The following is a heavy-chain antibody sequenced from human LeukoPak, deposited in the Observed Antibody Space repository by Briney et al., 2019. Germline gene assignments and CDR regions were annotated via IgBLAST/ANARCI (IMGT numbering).Heavy chain of an antibody. V-gene: IGHV4-34*01. J-gene: IGHJ4*02. Sequence: PSETLSLTCAVYGGSFSGYYWSWIRQPPGKGLEWIGSIYYSGSTYYNPSLKSRVTISVDTSKNQFSLKLSSVTAADTAVYYCARRWSGSYHLSPFDYWGQGTLVTVSS. CDR1: GGSFSGYY. CDR3: ARRWSGSYHLSPFDY. CDR2: IYYSGST. D-gene: IGHD1-26*01.